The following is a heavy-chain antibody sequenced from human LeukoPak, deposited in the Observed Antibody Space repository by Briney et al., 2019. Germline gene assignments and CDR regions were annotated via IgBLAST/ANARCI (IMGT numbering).Heavy chain of an antibody. V-gene: IGHV3-7*03. CDR1: GFTFSTYW. J-gene: IGHJ5*02. CDR3: ARIGSGWYVGH. D-gene: IGHD6-19*01. Sequence: GGSLRLSCAASGFTFSTYWMSWVRQAPGKGLEWVANIKQDGGEKYYVDSVTGRFTISRDNTRNSLFLQMNSLRAEDTALYYCARIGSGWYVGHWGQGTLVTDSS. CDR2: IKQDGGEK.